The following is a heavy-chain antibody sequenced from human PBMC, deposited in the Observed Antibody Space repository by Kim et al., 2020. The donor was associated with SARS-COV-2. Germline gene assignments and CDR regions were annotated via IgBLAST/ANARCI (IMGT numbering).Heavy chain of an antibody. CDR3: ARAPTIYDSKGETYWYFDL. D-gene: IGHD3-22*01. CDR1: GGTFSSYA. J-gene: IGHJ2*01. Sequence: SVKVSCKASGGTFSSYAISWVRQAPGQGLEWMGGIIPIFGTANYAQKFQGRVTITADESTSTAYMELSSLRSEDTAVYYCARAPTIYDSKGETYWYFDLWGRGTLVTVSS. V-gene: IGHV1-69*13. CDR2: IIPIFGTA.